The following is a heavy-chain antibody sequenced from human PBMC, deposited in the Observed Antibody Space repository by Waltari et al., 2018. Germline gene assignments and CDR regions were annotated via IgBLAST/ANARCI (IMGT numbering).Heavy chain of an antibody. D-gene: IGHD3-22*01. CDR2: IKSKTDGGTT. V-gene: IGHV3-15*01. CDR1: GFTFSNAW. Sequence: EVQLVESGGGLVKPGGSLRLSCAASGFTFSNAWMSWVRQAPGKGLEWVGRIKSKTDGGTTDYAAPVKGRFTISRDDSKNTLYLQMNSLKTDDTALYYCTGPPAQHLTTIIWGQGTMVTVSS. CDR3: TGPPAQHLTTII. J-gene: IGHJ3*02.